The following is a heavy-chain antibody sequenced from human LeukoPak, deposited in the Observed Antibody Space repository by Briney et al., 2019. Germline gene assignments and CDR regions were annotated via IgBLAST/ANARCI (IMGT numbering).Heavy chain of an antibody. Sequence: GGSLRLSCTASGFTFRTYAMHWVRQAPGKGLEYVSAISRDGATTYYANSVKGRFTISRDNSKNTLYLQMGSLRAEDMAVYYCARVGPGVAVAGRTWGQGTLVTVSS. CDR2: ISRDGATT. J-gene: IGHJ5*02. CDR1: GFTFRTYA. V-gene: IGHV3-64*01. D-gene: IGHD6-19*01. CDR3: ARVGPGVAVAGRT.